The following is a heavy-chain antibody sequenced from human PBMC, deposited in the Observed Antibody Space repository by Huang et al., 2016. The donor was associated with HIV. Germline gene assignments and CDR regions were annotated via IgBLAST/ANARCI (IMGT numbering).Heavy chain of an antibody. V-gene: IGHV3-21*01. CDR3: ASEIAAASIDY. CDR2: SRSSSSYI. D-gene: IGHD6-13*01. CDR1: GFTFSSYS. J-gene: IGHJ4*02. Sequence: EVQLVESGGGLVKPGGSLRLSCGASGFTFSSYSMNWVRQAPGKGLEWVSSSRSSSSYIYYADSVKGRFTSSRDNAKNSLYLQMNSLRAEDTAVYYCASEIAAASIDYWGQGTLVTVSS.